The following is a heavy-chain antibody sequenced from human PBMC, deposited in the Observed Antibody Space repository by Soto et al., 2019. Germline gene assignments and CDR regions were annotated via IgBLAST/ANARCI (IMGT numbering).Heavy chain of an antibody. CDR1: GFTFKNYA. J-gene: IGHJ1*01. Sequence: EVNLLESGGGVVQPGESLRISCVGSGFTFKNYAMTWVRQAPGKGLEWVSGTTGSGANKHYADSVRGRFTISRDNSKKTWYLEMKSLRVEDTAVYYCAKDGDFGEEGPAEYFEHWGQGTLVTVSS. D-gene: IGHD4-17*01. CDR2: TTGSGANK. V-gene: IGHV3-23*01. CDR3: AKDGDFGEEGPAEYFEH.